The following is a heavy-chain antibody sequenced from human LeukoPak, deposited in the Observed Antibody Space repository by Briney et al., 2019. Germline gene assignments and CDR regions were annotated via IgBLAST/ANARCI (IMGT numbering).Heavy chain of an antibody. CDR1: GFTFGTYW. CDR3: VRDLEYDGDYFGY. Sequence: PGGSLRLSCGASGFTFGTYWMHWVRQAPGKGLVWVSGINSDGGTTTYADSVKGRFTISRDNAKNTLYLQMNSLRAEDTAVYYCVRDLEYDGDYFGYWGQGTLVTVSS. D-gene: IGHD4-17*01. V-gene: IGHV3-74*01. J-gene: IGHJ4*02. CDR2: INSDGGTT.